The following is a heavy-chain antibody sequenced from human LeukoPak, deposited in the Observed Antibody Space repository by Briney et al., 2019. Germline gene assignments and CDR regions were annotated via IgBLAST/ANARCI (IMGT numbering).Heavy chain of an antibody. CDR1: DSMSRRFK. CDR2: ISDDSSTI. Sequence: GGSLRLSCAASDSMSRRFKMDWVRQAPGKGLEWVSYISDDSSTIHYADSVKGRFTISRDNAENSLYLQMNSLRAEDTAVYYCARGGYNYGSVFDYWGQGTLVTVSS. V-gene: IGHV3-48*01. J-gene: IGHJ4*02. D-gene: IGHD5-18*01. CDR3: ARGGYNYGSVFDY.